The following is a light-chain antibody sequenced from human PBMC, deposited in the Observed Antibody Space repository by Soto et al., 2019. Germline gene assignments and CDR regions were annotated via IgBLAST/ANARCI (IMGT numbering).Light chain of an antibody. CDR1: SSDVGGYNY. V-gene: IGLV2-14*01. Sequence: QSVLTQPASVSGSPGQSITISCTGTSSDVGGYNYVSWYQQHPGKAPKLMIYDVSNRPSGVSNRFSGSKSGNTASLTISGLQAEDEGDYHCSSYTSSSTLGVFGGGTQLTVL. CDR2: DVS. J-gene: IGLJ2*01. CDR3: SSYTSSSTLGV.